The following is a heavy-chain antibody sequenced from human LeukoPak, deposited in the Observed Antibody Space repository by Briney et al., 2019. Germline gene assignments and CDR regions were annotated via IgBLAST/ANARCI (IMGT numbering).Heavy chain of an antibody. CDR1: GGSISSSSYY. V-gene: IGHV4-39*01. J-gene: IGHJ4*02. CDR3: ARGRDKGGRYFDY. D-gene: IGHD3-16*01. CDR2: IYYSGST. Sequence: SETLSLTCTVSGGSISSSSYYWGWLRQPPGKGLEWIGSIYYSGSTYYNPSLKSRVTISVDTSKNQFSLKLSSVTAADTAVYYCARGRDKGGRYFDYWGQGTLVTVSS.